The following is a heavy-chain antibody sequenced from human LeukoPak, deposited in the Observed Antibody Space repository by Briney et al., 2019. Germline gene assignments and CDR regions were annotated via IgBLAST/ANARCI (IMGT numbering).Heavy chain of an antibody. CDR2: IYHSGST. V-gene: IGHV4-38-2*02. J-gene: IGHJ5*02. CDR1: GYSISSGYY. Sequence: SETLSLTCAVSGYSISSGYYWGWIRQPPGKGLEWIGSIYHSGSTYYNPSLKSRVTISVDTSKNQFSLKLSSVTAADTAVYYCARDPGWQQLSWFDPWGQGTLVTVSS. CDR3: ARDPGWQQLSWFDP. D-gene: IGHD6-13*01.